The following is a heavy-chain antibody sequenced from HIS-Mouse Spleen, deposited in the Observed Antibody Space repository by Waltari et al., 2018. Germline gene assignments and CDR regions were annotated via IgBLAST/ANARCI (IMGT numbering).Heavy chain of an antibody. D-gene: IGHD3-9*01. CDR3: ARDYDILTGYKGLGDY. CDR1: GYTFTGYY. CDR2: INPNRGDT. J-gene: IGHJ4*02. V-gene: IGHV1-2*02. Sequence: QVQLVQSGAEVKKPGASVKVACKASGYTFTGYYMHWVRQAPGQGLEWMGWINPNRGDTNYAQKVQGRVTMTRDTSISTAYMELSRLRSDDTAVYYCARDYDILTGYKGLGDYWGQGTLVTVSS.